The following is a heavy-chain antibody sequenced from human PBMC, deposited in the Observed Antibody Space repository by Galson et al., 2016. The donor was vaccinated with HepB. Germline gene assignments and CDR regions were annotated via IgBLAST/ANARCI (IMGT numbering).Heavy chain of an antibody. V-gene: IGHV5-51*03. CDR3: AREAGDFDY. J-gene: IGHJ4*02. Sequence: QSGAEVKKPGEFLKISCKASGYSFRTSWIAWVRQMPGKGLEWMGIIYPDDSDTRYSPSFQGQVTISADKSISTAFLQWSSLKASDTAIYYCAREAGDFDYWGQGTLVTVSS. CDR1: GYSFRTSW. D-gene: IGHD3-16*01. CDR2: IYPDDSDT.